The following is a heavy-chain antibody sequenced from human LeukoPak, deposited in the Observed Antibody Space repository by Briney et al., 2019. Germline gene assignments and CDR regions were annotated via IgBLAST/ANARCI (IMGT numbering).Heavy chain of an antibody. V-gene: IGHV3-53*01. D-gene: IGHD5-24*01. CDR3: ARDPHGYNSYFDY. Sequence: GGSLRLSCAASGFTFNTYNMNWVRQTPGKGLEWVSVIYTDGSTYYADSVKGRFTISRDISRNTVHLQMNSLRAGDTAVYYCARDPHGYNSYFDYWGQGTLVTVSS. J-gene: IGHJ4*02. CDR2: IYTDGST. CDR1: GFTFNTYN.